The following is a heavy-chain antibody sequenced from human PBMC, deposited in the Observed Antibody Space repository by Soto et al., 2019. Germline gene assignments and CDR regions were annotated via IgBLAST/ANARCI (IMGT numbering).Heavy chain of an antibody. Sequence: ASVKVSCKASGGTFSSYAISWVRQAPGQGLEWMGGIIPIFGTANYAQKFQGRVTITADESTSTAYMELSSLRSEDTAVYYCARGAHIEYSSSNYYYYGMDVWGQGTTVTVSS. CDR3: ARGAHIEYSSSNYYYYGMDV. V-gene: IGHV1-69*13. CDR2: IIPIFGTA. CDR1: GGTFSSYA. D-gene: IGHD6-6*01. J-gene: IGHJ6*02.